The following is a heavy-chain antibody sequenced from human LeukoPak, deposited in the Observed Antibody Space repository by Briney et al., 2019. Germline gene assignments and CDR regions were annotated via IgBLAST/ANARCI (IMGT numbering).Heavy chain of an antibody. J-gene: IGHJ4*02. CDR3: AKGTYSSSPRDY. V-gene: IGHV3-23*01. CDR1: GFTFSGYA. CDR2: ISGSGGST. D-gene: IGHD6-6*01. Sequence: GGSLRLSCAASGFTFSGYAMSWVRQTPGKGLEWVSAISGSGGSTYYAGSVKGRFTISRDNSKTTLSLQMNSLRADDTAIYYCAKGTYSSSPRDYWGQGTLVTVSS.